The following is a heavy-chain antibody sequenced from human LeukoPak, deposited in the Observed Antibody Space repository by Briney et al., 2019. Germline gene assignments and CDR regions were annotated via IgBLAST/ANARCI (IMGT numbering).Heavy chain of an antibody. CDR1: GGSISSYY. CDR3: ARFSRSNGFDY. J-gene: IGHJ4*02. V-gene: IGHV4-59*01. CDR2: IYYSGST. Sequence: SETLSLTCTVSGGSISSYYWSWIRQPPGEGLEWIGYIYYSGSTNYNPSLKSRVTISVDTSKNQFSLRLSSVTAADTAVYYCARFSRSNGFDYWGQGTLVTVSS.